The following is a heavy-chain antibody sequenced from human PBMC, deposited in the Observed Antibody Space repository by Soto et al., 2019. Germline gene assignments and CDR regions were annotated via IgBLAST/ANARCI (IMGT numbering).Heavy chain of an antibody. CDR1: GFTFSSYA. J-gene: IGHJ4*02. Sequence: GGSLRLSCAASGFTFSSYAMSWVRQAPGKGLEWVSAISGSGGSTYYADSVKGRFTNSRDTPKNTLYLQMNSLRAEDTAVYYCAPEGVVAASYVHFLGGQGTLVTVSS. V-gene: IGHV3-23*01. D-gene: IGHD2-15*01. CDR2: ISGSGGST. CDR3: APEGVVAASYVHFL.